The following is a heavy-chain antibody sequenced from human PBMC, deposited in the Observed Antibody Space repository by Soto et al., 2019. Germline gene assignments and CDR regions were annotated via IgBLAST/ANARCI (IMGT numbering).Heavy chain of an antibody. CDR3: AREVGYGDFSAALLD. Sequence: VQLMQSGAEVKKPGSSVKVSCKASGGTFSSHSINWVRQAPGQGLEWMGGSITLFGTANYAQNFQGRVTITSDQSTSTAYMELNSLRSDDTAVYFCAREVGYGDFSAALLDWGQGPLVTVSS. CDR2: SITLFGTA. J-gene: IGHJ4*02. V-gene: IGHV1-69*01. CDR1: GGTFSSHS. D-gene: IGHD4-17*01.